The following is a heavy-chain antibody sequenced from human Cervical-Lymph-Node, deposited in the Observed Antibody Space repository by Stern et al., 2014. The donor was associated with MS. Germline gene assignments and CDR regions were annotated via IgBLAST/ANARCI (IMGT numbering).Heavy chain of an antibody. CDR2: IYYDGSNT. V-gene: IGHV3-33*06. Sequence: VQLVESGGDVVRPGRSLRLSCAASELTFSTYGMHWVRQAPGKGLEWGAGIYYDGSNTYYADSVKGRFTISRDNSKNTLYLQMNSLRDEDTAVYYCAKSRWGCTVAKTCYHNYYGMDVWGQGTTVTVSS. J-gene: IGHJ6*02. CDR1: ELTFSTYG. D-gene: IGHD2-8*02. CDR3: AKSRWGCTVAKTCYHNYYGMDV.